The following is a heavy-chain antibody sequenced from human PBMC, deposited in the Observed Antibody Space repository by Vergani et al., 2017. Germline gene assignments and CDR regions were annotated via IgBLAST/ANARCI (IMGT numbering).Heavy chain of an antibody. J-gene: IGHJ4*02. CDR3: AKGQPGYYFDY. CDR1: GFTFSSSA. V-gene: IGHV3-23*01. CDR2: NSGSGGST. D-gene: IGHD7-27*01. Sequence: EVQLLESGGGLVQPGGSLRLSCAASGFTFSSSAMSWVRQAPGKGLEWVSANSGSGGSTYYADSVKGRFTISRDISKNTVFLQMNSLRGEDTALYYCAKGQPGYYFDYWGQGTLVTVSS.